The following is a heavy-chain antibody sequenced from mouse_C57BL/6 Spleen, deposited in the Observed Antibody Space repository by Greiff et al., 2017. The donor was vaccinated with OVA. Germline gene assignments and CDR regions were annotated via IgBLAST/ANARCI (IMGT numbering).Heavy chain of an antibody. CDR1: GYTFTNYW. V-gene: IGHV1-63*01. CDR2: IYPGGGYT. Sequence: QVQLKESGAELVRPGTSVKMSCKASGYTFTNYWIGWAKQRPGHGLEWIGDIYPGGGYTNYNEKFKGKATLTADKSSSTAYMQFSSLTSEDSAIYYCARRGYYNYFDYWGQGTTLTVFS. CDR3: ARRGYYNYFDY. J-gene: IGHJ2*01. D-gene: IGHD2-3*01.